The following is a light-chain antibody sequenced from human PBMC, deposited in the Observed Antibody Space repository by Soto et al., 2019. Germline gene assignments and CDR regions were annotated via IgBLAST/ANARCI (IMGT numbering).Light chain of an antibody. CDR1: QSLLYIDGNTY. CDR3: LQATYWPPRS. V-gene: IGKV2-30*01. CDR2: KVS. Sequence: DVVMTQSPLSLPVTLGQPASISCRSSQSLLYIDGNTYLSWFQQRPGQSPRRLIYKVSKRDSGVPDRFSGSRSGTDFTLKISRVEAEDVGVYYCLQATYWPPRSFGQGTKVDIK. J-gene: IGKJ1*01.